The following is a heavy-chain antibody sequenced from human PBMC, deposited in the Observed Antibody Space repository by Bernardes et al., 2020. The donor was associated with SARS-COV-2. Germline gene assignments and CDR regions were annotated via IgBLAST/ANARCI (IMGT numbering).Heavy chain of an antibody. J-gene: IGHJ4*02. CDR2: ISYDGSVG. V-gene: IGHV3-30-3*01. Sequence: GGSLRLSCVASGFIFSNHAMHWVRQAPGKGLEWVAVISYDGSVGNYADSVNGRFTISRDNSKNTLFLQVNSLRVEDTALYYCARDSAVYSGNYYGSFAHWGRGTLVTVSS. D-gene: IGHD1-26*01. CDR3: ARDSAVYSGNYYGSFAH. CDR1: GFIFSNHA.